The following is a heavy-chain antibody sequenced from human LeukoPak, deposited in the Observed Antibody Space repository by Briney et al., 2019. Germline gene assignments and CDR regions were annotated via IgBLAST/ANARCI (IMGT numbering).Heavy chain of an antibody. CDR3: ARLARLEELSPRDYFAI. V-gene: IGHV4-39*01. D-gene: IGHD3-16*02. J-gene: IGHJ4*02. CDR1: GGSMSRPNHD. CDR2: IYYSGTT. Sequence: PSETLSLTCSVSGGSMSRPNHDWAWIRQPPGQGLEWIGSIYYSGTTYYNLSLKSRVTLSVDTSKNQFSLKLYSVTAADTAVYFCARLARLEELSPRDYFAIWVPGTLVTVSS.